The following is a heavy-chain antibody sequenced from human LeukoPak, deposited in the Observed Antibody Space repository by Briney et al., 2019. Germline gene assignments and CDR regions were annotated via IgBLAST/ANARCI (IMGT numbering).Heavy chain of an antibody. CDR3: AGDGVGVLPGDAFDI. V-gene: IGHV3-21*05. Sequence: GGSLTLSCAASGFSFSTHSMNWVRQAPGKGLEWISFINLDGTDIHYGESVKGRFTITRDNAKNSLYLQMHTLRAEDTAVYYCAGDGVGVLPGDAFDIWSQGTMVTVSS. CDR1: GFSFSTHS. J-gene: IGHJ3*02. CDR2: INLDGTDI. D-gene: IGHD1-26*01.